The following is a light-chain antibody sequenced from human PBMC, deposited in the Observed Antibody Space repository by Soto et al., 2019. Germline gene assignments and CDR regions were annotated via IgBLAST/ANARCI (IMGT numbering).Light chain of an antibody. CDR2: GAS. CDR3: QQYNSWPIT. V-gene: IGKV3-15*01. Sequence: ETVMTQSPATLSVSLGERATLSCKTSQSVVISLAWYQQKPGQAPRLLIYGASARATGIPARFSGSGSGTDFTLTISGLHSEDSATYYCQQYNSWPITFGQGTRLEIK. CDR1: QSVVIS. J-gene: IGKJ5*01.